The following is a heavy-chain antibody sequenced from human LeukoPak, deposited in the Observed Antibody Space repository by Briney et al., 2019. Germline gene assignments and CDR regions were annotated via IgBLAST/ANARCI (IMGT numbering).Heavy chain of an antibody. CDR2: ISGSGRIT. Sequence: GGSLRLSCAASGFTFSNYAMNWVRQTPGKSLEWVSAISGSGRITYYADSVNGRFTISRDNSMNTLYLQMNSLRAEDPAVYLCAKYCGDCTHGLGYCLDYWGQGTLVTVSS. D-gene: IGHD2-21*01. V-gene: IGHV3-23*01. J-gene: IGHJ4*02. CDR3: AKYCGDCTHGLGYCLDY. CDR1: GFTFSNYA.